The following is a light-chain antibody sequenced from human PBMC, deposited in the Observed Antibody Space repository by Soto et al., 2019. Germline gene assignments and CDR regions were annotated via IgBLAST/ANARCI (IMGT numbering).Light chain of an antibody. Sequence: VLTEPASVSGSPAQSIANSCTGTSSDVGSDYNYVSWYQQHPGKAPKLMVYDVNTRPSGVSNRFSGSKSGTTASLTISGLQAEDEADYYCCSYTTSSTYVFGTGTKVTVL. CDR3: CSYTTSSTYV. CDR2: DVN. CDR1: SSDVGSDYNY. J-gene: IGLJ1*01. V-gene: IGLV2-14*03.